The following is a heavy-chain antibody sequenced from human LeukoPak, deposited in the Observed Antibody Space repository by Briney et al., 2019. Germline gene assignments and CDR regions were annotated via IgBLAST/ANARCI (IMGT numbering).Heavy chain of an antibody. CDR3: ARDSAGGYYFDY. Sequence: PSETLSLTCTVSGGSISSYYWSWIRQPPGKGLEWIGYIYYSGNTNYNPSLKSRVTMSADTSRNQFSLRLSSVTAADTAVYYCARDSAGGYYFDYWGQGTLVTVSS. CDR1: GGSISSYY. CDR2: IYYSGNT. V-gene: IGHV4-59*08. D-gene: IGHD2-15*01. J-gene: IGHJ4*02.